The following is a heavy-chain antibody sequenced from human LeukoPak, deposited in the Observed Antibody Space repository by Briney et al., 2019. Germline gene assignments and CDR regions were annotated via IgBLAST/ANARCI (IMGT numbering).Heavy chain of an antibody. CDR2: ISSSSSYI. D-gene: IGHD5-18*01. CDR1: GFTFSSYS. Sequence: NPRGSLRLSCAASGFTFSSYSMNWVRQAPGKGLEGVSSISSSSSYIYYADSVKGRFTISRDNAKNSLYLQMNSLRAEDTAVYYCARVDTAHAFDIWGQGTMVTVSS. CDR3: ARVDTAHAFDI. V-gene: IGHV3-21*01. J-gene: IGHJ3*02.